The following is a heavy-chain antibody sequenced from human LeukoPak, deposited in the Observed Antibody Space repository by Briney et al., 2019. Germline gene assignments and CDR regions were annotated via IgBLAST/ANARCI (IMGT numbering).Heavy chain of an antibody. CDR3: ARQWLGNYYFDY. D-gene: IGHD6-19*01. V-gene: IGHV4-59*08. J-gene: IGHJ4*02. CDR1: GGSISSYY. Sequence: PSETLSLTCTVSGGSISSYYWSWIRQPPGKGLEWIGYIYYSGSTNYSPSLKSRVTISVDTSKSQFSLKLSSVTAADTAVYYCARQWLGNYYFDYWGQGTLVTVSS. CDR2: IYYSGST.